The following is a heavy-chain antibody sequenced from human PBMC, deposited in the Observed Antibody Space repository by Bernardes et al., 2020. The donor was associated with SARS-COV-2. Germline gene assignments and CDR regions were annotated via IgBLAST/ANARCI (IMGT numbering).Heavy chain of an antibody. Sequence: SGPTLVKPTQTLTLTCTFSGFSLTTRGVAVGWLRQPPGKALEWLALIYWDDDKRYSPSLNSRLTITKDTSKNQVVLRMTNVTPVDTGSYYCAHSPVYYGGNSRVFQDWGQGTLVTVSS. V-gene: IGHV2-5*02. CDR1: GFSLTTRGVA. D-gene: IGHD2-21*01. CDR2: IYWDDDK. CDR3: AHSPVYYGGNSRVFQD. J-gene: IGHJ1*01.